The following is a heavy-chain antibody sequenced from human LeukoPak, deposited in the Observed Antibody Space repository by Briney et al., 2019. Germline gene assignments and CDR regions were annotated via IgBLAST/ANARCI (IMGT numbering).Heavy chain of an antibody. CDR3: ARGRPLADATVFDI. CDR2: IYYSGST. D-gene: IGHD6-25*01. J-gene: IGHJ3*02. Sequence: SETLSLTCTVSGGSTSSSSYYWGWIRQPPGKGLEWIGSIYYSGSTYYNPSLKSRVTISVDTSKNQFSLKLSSVTAADTATYYCARGRPLADATVFDIWGQGTMVTVSS. CDR1: GGSTSSSSYY. V-gene: IGHV4-39*07.